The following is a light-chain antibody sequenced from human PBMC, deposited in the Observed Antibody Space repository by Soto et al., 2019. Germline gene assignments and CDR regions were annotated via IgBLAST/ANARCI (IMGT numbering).Light chain of an antibody. Sequence: EIALTQSPGTLSLFPGESATLSGRASQSVSSSYIAWYQQKPGQAPRLLTYGTSTRATGIPDRFSGSGSGTDFTLTISRLEPEDFAVYYCQQHGGSPQITFGQGTRLEIK. CDR3: QQHGGSPQIT. J-gene: IGKJ5*01. CDR2: GTS. V-gene: IGKV3-20*01. CDR1: QSVSSSY.